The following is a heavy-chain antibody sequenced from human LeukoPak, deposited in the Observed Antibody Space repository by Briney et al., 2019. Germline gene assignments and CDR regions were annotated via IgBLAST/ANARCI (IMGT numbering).Heavy chain of an antibody. CDR3: ARRRYYDGSGYLE. J-gene: IGHJ1*01. V-gene: IGHV1-69*05. CDR1: GGTFSSYA. Sequence: SVKVSCKASGGTFSSYAISWVRQAPGQGLEWMGRIIPIFGTANYAQKFQGRVTITTDESTSTAYMELSSLRSEVTAVYYCARRRYYDGSGYLEWGQGTLLSVSS. CDR2: IIPIFGTA. D-gene: IGHD3-22*01.